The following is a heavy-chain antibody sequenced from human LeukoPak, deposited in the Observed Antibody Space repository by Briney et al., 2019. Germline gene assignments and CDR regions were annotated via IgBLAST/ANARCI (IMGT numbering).Heavy chain of an antibody. Sequence: GESLKISCQGSYHRFTSYWIAWVRQMPGKGLEWMGTIYAGDSDTRYSPSLQGQVSISVDKSINTAYLQWSNLKASDTAMYYCARPSHSGSYGNLLDFWGQGTMVTVSS. J-gene: IGHJ3*01. CDR3: ARPSHSGSYGNLLDF. V-gene: IGHV5-51*01. D-gene: IGHD1-26*01. CDR2: IYAGDSDT. CDR1: YHRFTSYW.